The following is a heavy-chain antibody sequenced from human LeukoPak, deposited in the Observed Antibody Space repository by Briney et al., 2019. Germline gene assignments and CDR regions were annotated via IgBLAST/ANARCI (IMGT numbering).Heavy chain of an antibody. CDR3: ARDRGIAVAGTFDY. CDR2: ISAYNGNT. J-gene: IGHJ4*02. CDR1: GYTFTSYG. V-gene: IGHV1-18*01. D-gene: IGHD6-19*01. Sequence: VSVKVSCKASGYTFTSYGISWVRQAPGQGLEWMGWISAYNGNTNYAQKLQGRVTMTTDTSTSTAYMELRSLRSDDTAVYYCARDRGIAVAGTFDYWGQGTLVTVSS.